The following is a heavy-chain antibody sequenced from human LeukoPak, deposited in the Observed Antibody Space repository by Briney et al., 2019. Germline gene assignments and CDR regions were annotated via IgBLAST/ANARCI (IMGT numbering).Heavy chain of an antibody. D-gene: IGHD3-3*01. V-gene: IGHV1-69*04. CDR1: GYTFTSYA. J-gene: IGHJ5*02. CDR3: ARDLWRSTLRFDP. Sequence: SVKVSCKASGYTFTSYAITWVRQAPGQGLEWMGRIIPILGIANYAQKFQGRVTITADKSTSTAYMELSSLRSEDTAVYYCARDLWRSTLRFDPWGQGTLVTVSS. CDR2: IIPILGIA.